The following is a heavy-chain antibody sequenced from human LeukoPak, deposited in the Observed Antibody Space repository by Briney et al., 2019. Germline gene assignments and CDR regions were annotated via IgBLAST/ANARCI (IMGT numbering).Heavy chain of an antibody. CDR1: GYTSTGYY. Sequence: ASVTVSCKASGYTSTGYYMHWVRQAPGQGLEWMGWINPNSGGTNYAQKFQGRVTMTRDTSISTAYMELSRLRSDDTAVYYCAREGGYSYGSNWFDPWGQGTLVTVSS. V-gene: IGHV1-2*02. D-gene: IGHD5-18*01. CDR2: INPNSGGT. J-gene: IGHJ5*02. CDR3: AREGGYSYGSNWFDP.